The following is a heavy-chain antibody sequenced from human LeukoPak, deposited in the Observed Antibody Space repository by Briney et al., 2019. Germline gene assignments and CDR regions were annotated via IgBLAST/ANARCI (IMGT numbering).Heavy chain of an antibody. J-gene: IGHJ4*02. V-gene: IGHV1-2*06. CDR2: INPNSGGT. CDR1: GYTFTGYY. Sequence: AASVKVSCKASGYTFTGYYMHWVRQAPGQGLEWMGRINPNSGGTNYAQKFQGRVTTTRDTSISTAYMELRRLRSDDTAVYYCARGPEGYSYGYSPDYWGRGTLVTVSS. D-gene: IGHD5-18*01. CDR3: ARGPEGYSYGYSPDY.